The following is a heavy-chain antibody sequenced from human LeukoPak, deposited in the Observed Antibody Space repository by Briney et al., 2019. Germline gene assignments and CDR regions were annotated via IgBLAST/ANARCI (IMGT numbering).Heavy chain of an antibody. CDR3: AREPEEQDGMDV. CDR1: GYTFTGYY. J-gene: IGHJ6*04. CDR2: INPNSGGT. V-gene: IGHV1-2*02. Sequence: ASVKVSCKASGYTFTGYYMHWVRQAPGQGLEWMGWINPNSGGTNYAQKFQGRVTMTRDTSISTAYMELSRLRSDDTAVYYCAREPEEQDGMDVWGKGTTVTISS. D-gene: IGHD1/OR15-1a*01.